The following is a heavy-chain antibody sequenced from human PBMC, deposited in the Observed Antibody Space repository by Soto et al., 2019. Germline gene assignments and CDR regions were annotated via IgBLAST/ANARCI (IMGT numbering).Heavy chain of an antibody. CDR2: ISYDGSNK. D-gene: IGHD2-2*02. CDR1: GFTFSSYA. CDR3: ARCYSNQDINYAFDI. V-gene: IGHV3-30-3*01. Sequence: QVQLVESGGGVVQPGRSLRLSCAASGFTFSSYAMHWVRQAPGKGLEWVAVISYDGSNKYYADSVKGRFTISRDNSKNTLYLQMNGLRAEDTAVYYCARCYSNQDINYAFDIWGQGTMVTVSS. J-gene: IGHJ3*02.